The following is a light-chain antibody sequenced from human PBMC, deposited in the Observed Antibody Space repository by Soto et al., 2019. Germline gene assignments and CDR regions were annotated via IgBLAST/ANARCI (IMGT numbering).Light chain of an antibody. Sequence: VMTQSPATLSLSPGDRATLSCRASQSVSSNLAWYQQKPGQAPRLLIYGESTRATGIPARFSGSGSGTEFNLTISRLQSEDFAVYYCQKYNNWSLTCGGGTKVDIK. CDR1: QSVSSN. CDR2: GES. V-gene: IGKV3-15*01. CDR3: QKYNNWSLT. J-gene: IGKJ4*01.